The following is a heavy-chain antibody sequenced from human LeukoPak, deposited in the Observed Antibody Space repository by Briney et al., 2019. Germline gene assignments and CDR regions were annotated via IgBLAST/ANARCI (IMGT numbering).Heavy chain of an antibody. CDR3: ASYNDPNCDFWSGYYKGYYFDY. V-gene: IGHV4-39*01. CDR1: GGSISSSSYY. CDR2: IYYSGST. Sequence: PSETLSLTCTVSGGSISSSSYYWGWIRQPPGKGLEWIGSIYYSGSTYYNPSLKSRVTISVDTSKNQFSLKLSSVTAADTAVYYCASYNDPNCDFWSGYYKGYYFDYWGQGTLVTVSS. J-gene: IGHJ4*02. D-gene: IGHD3-3*01.